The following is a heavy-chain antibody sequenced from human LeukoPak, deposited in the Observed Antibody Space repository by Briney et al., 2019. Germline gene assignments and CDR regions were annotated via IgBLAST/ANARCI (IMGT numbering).Heavy chain of an antibody. D-gene: IGHD4-23*01. CDR3: ARHDRSGGKRGTFDY. CDR1: GGSFSGYY. V-gene: IGHV4-34*01. J-gene: IGHJ4*02. Sequence: SETLSLTCAVYGGSFSGYYWRWIRRPPGKGLEWIGSIYYSGSTYYNPSLKSRVTISVDTSKNQFHLKLSSVPAADTAVYYWARHDRSGGKRGTFDYWGQGTLVTVSS. CDR2: IYYSGST.